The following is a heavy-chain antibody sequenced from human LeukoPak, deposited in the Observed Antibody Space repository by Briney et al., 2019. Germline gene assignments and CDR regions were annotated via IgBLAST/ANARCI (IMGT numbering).Heavy chain of an antibody. D-gene: IGHD6-13*01. J-gene: IGHJ5*02. CDR3: ARLRFSAAAGQGDWFDP. Sequence: SETLSLTCTVSGGSISSYYWSWIRQPPGKGLEWIGYIYYTRSTHYNPSLKSRVTISVDTSKNQFSLKLSSVTAADTAVYYCARLRFSAAAGQGDWFDPWGQGTLVTVSS. CDR2: IYYTRST. V-gene: IGHV4-59*08. CDR1: GGSISSYY.